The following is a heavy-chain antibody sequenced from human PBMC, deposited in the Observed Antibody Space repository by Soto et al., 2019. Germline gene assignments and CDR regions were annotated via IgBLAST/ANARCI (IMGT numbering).Heavy chain of an antibody. Sequence: KHLLASVKVSCKASGYIFTGYYIHWVRQAPGQGLEWMGWINPNSGGTNYAQKFQGWVTMTRDTSISTAYMELSRLKSDDTAVYYCAIKNYDILSGHPPSNYYGMDVWGQGTTVTVSS. CDR2: INPNSGGT. V-gene: IGHV1-2*04. CDR3: AIKNYDILSGHPPSNYYGMDV. J-gene: IGHJ6*02. D-gene: IGHD3-9*01. CDR1: GYIFTGYY.